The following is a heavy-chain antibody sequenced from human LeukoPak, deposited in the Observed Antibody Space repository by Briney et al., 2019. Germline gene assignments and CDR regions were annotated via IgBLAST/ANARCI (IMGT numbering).Heavy chain of an antibody. J-gene: IGHJ4*02. V-gene: IGHV3-21*01. D-gene: IGHD4-17*01. CDR2: ISSSSSYI. Sequence: GGSLRLSCAASGFTFSSYSMNWVRQAPGKGLEWVSSISSSSSYIYYADSVKGRFTISRDNSKNTLYLQMNSLRAEDTAVYYCARDRHDYGDYGSFDYWGQGTLVTVSS. CDR3: ARDRHDYGDYGSFDY. CDR1: GFTFSSYS.